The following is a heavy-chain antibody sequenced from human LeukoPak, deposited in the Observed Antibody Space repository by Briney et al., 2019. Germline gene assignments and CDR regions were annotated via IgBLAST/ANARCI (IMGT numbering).Heavy chain of an antibody. Sequence: GGSLRLSCAASGFTFSSYGMHWVRQAPGKGLEWVSAISGSGGSTYYADSVRGRFTISRDNSKNTLYLHMNSLRAEDTALYYCARNYYEPTYDYYFDCWGQGTLVTVSS. V-gene: IGHV3-23*01. CDR2: ISGSGGST. CDR1: GFTFSSYG. CDR3: ARNYYEPTYDYYFDC. D-gene: IGHD1-26*01. J-gene: IGHJ4*02.